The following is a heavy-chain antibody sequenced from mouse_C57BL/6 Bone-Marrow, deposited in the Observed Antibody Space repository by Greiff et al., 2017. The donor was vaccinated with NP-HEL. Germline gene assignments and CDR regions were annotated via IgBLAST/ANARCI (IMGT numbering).Heavy chain of an antibody. V-gene: IGHV5-9*01. CDR2: ISGGGGNN. D-gene: IGHD2-4*01. Sequence: EVKLMESGGGLVKPGGSLKLSCAASGFTFSSYTMSWVRQTPEKRLEWVATISGGGGNNYYPDSVKGRFTISRDNAKNTLYLQMSSLRSEDTALYYCARLYDYDGLDYWGQGTTLTVSS. CDR1: GFTFSSYT. J-gene: IGHJ2*01. CDR3: ARLYDYDGLDY.